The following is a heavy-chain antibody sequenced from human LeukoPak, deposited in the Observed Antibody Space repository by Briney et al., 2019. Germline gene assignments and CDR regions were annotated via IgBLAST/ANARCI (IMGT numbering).Heavy chain of an antibody. CDR1: GFTFSSYA. CDR2: ISYDGSNK. J-gene: IGHJ6*02. V-gene: IGHV3-30-3*01. Sequence: GGSLRLSCAASGFTFSSYAMHWVRQAPGKGLEWVAVISYDGSNKYYADSVKGRFTISRDNSKNTLYLQMNSLRAEDTAVYYCARDIPYDYDSSGPPHYGMDVWGQGTTVTVSS. D-gene: IGHD3-22*01. CDR3: ARDIPYDYDSSGPPHYGMDV.